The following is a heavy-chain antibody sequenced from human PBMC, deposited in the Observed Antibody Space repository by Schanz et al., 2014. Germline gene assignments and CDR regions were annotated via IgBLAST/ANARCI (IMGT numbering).Heavy chain of an antibody. D-gene: IGHD5-18*01. CDR2: IIPVLAIA. CDR3: ARGPSQGYSYGHNIGAYYYGMDV. Sequence: QVQLVQSGAEVKKPGSSVKVSCTASGGTFSSYTISWIRQAPGQGLEWMGRIIPVLAIADYAQKFQGRVTITADKSTSTASMELSSLRSEDTAVYYCARGPSQGYSYGHNIGAYYYGMDVWGQGTTXTVPS. CDR1: GGTFSSYT. J-gene: IGHJ6*02. V-gene: IGHV1-69*02.